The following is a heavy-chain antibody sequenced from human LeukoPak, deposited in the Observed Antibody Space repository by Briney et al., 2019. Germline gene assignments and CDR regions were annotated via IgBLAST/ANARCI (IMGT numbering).Heavy chain of an antibody. CDR3: AKDFIGYSSSLY. D-gene: IGHD5-18*01. CDR1: GFIFISFV. CDR2: ISGSGAVT. Sequence: PGGSLRLSCNASGFIFISFVMSWVRQAPGKGLEWVSSISGSGAVTYYADSVKGRFTISRDNSMNTLNLQMNSLSVDDTAVYYCAKDFIGYSSSLYWGQGTLVSVSS. V-gene: IGHV3-23*01. J-gene: IGHJ4*02.